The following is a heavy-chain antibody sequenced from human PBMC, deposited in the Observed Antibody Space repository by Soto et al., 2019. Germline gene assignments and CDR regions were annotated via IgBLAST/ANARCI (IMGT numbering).Heavy chain of an antibody. Sequence: QVQLVQSGAEVKKPGSSVKVSCKASGGTFSSYTISWVRQAPGQGLEWMGRIIPILGIANYAQKFQGRVTITADKSTSKAYMELSSLRSEDTAVYYCARDRTTVTTDYYYYGMDVWGQGTTVTVSS. CDR1: GGTFSSYT. D-gene: IGHD4-17*01. V-gene: IGHV1-69*08. J-gene: IGHJ6*02. CDR2: IIPILGIA. CDR3: ARDRTTVTTDYYYYGMDV.